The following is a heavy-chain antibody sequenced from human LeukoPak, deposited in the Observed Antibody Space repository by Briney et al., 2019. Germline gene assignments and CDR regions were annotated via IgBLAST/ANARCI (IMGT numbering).Heavy chain of an antibody. J-gene: IGHJ4*02. D-gene: IGHD2-15*01. V-gene: IGHV3-23*01. CDR2: ILNNDIGGNA. CDR3: VKEIKYVGAAYLHS. CDR1: GFTFSSST. Sequence: GGSLRLSCTASGFTFSSSTMSWVRQAPGRRPEWVSGILNNDIGGNAYYADAVKGRFTISRDDSKSTLYLEMNSLRAEDTAMSYCVKEIKYVGAAYLHSWGQGTLVTVSS.